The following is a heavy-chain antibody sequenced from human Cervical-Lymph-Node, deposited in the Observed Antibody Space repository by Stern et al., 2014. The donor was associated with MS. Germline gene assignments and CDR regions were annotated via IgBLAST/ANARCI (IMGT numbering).Heavy chain of an antibody. J-gene: IGHJ5*02. CDR2: IYYSGST. Sequence: QVQLVESGPGLVKPSETLSLTCTVSGGSISGYYWSWIRQPPGKGLEWIGYIYYSGSTNYNPSLKSRVTISLDTSKNQFSLNPSSVTAADTAVYYCARHQEQLVPFTWFDPWGQGTLVTVSS. V-gene: IGHV4-59*08. CDR1: GGSISGYY. D-gene: IGHD6-6*01. CDR3: ARHQEQLVPFTWFDP.